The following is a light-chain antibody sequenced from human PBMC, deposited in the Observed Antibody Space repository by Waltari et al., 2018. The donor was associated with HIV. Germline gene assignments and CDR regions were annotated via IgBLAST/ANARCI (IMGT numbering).Light chain of an antibody. J-gene: IGLJ1*01. CDR2: GKV. CDR1: SLSQYS. CDR3: ESRHSNDKHHV. V-gene: IGLV3-19*01. Sequence: SSELTQDPAVSVALGQSVRITWQGDSLSQYSANWYQQKPGKAPVVVMYGKVNRPSGIPARFSGSSSGNTGSLTITGAQAEDEADYYCESRHSNDKHHVFGTGTKVTV.